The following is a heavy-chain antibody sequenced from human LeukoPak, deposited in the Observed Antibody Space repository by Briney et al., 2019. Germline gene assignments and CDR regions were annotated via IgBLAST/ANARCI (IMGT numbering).Heavy chain of an antibody. Sequence: PGGSLRLSCAASGFTFSSCGMHWVRQAPGKGLEWVAVIWYDGSNKYYADSVKGRFTISRDNSKNTLYLQMNSLRAEDTAVYYCARGRYYDFWSGYQLTYYYYGMDVWGQGTTVTVSS. CDR1: GFTFSSCG. V-gene: IGHV3-33*01. CDR2: IWYDGSNK. D-gene: IGHD3-3*01. CDR3: ARGRYYDFWSGYQLTYYYYGMDV. J-gene: IGHJ6*02.